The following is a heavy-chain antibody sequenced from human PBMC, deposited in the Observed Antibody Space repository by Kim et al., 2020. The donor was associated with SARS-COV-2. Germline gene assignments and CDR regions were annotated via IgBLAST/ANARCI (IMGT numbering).Heavy chain of an antibody. Sequence: GGSLRLSCAASGFNFGSYWMHWVRQAPGKGLEWVANITYDGSKKYYVDSVKGRFTISRDNAKNTLYLQMNSLRAEDTAVYYCARTLTGTTESFEYWGQGTLVTVSS. CDR1: GFNFGSYW. D-gene: IGHD1-1*01. CDR2: ITYDGSKK. V-gene: IGHV3-7*03. J-gene: IGHJ1*01. CDR3: ARTLTGTTESFEY.